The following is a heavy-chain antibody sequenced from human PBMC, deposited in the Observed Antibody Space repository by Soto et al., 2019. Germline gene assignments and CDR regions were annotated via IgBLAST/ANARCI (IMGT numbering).Heavy chain of an antibody. Sequence: ASVKVSCKASGYSFTSFGVNWVRQAPGQGLEWMGWVNAYNGNTNYAQKFQGRVTLTADTSTSTAYMEVRSLRSGDTAVYYCAKGAAGIEAHVIWGQGTLVTVYS. CDR3: AKGAAGIEAHVI. V-gene: IGHV1-18*01. CDR2: VNAYNGNT. CDR1: GYSFTSFG. D-gene: IGHD6-13*01. J-gene: IGHJ4*02.